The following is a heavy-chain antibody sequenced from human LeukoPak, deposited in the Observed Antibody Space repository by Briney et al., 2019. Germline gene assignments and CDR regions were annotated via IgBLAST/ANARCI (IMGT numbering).Heavy chain of an antibody. Sequence: SETLSLTCAVYGGSFSGYYWSWIRQPPGKGLEWVGEINHSGSTNYNPSLKSRVTISVDTSKNQFSLKLSSVTAADTAVYYCASKTVITMVRGVTFDPWGQGTLVTVSS. CDR3: ASKTVITMVRGVTFDP. CDR1: GGSFSGYY. D-gene: IGHD3-10*01. V-gene: IGHV4-34*01. J-gene: IGHJ5*02. CDR2: INHSGST.